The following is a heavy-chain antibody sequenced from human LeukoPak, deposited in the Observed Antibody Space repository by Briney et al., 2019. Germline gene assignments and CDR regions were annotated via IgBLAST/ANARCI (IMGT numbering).Heavy chain of an antibody. D-gene: IGHD1-26*01. V-gene: IGHV1-46*01. CDR3: ARDRSGSYLFDY. J-gene: IGHJ4*02. Sequence: ASVKVSCKASGYTFTSYYMHWVRQAPGQGREWMGIINPSGGSTSYAQKFQGRVTMTRDMSTSTVYMVLSSLRSEDTAGYYCARDRSGSYLFDYWGQGTLVTVSS. CDR1: GYTFTSYY. CDR2: INPSGGST.